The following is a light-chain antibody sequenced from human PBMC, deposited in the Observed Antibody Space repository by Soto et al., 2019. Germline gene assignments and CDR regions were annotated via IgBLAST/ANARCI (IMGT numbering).Light chain of an antibody. V-gene: IGKV1-5*01. CDR2: DAS. J-gene: IGKJ1*01. Sequence: DIQMTQSPSTLSASVGDEVTITCRASQSISSWLAWYQQKPGRSPTLLIYDASTLETGVPSRFSGSGSGTQFTLTIGSLQPDDFGTYYCQQYNSYSSWTFGHGTKVDIK. CDR3: QQYNSYSSWT. CDR1: QSISSW.